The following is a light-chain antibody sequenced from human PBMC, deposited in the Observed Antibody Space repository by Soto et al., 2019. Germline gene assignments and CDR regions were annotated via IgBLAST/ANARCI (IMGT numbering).Light chain of an antibody. Sequence: QSVLTQPPSASGTPGQRVSISCSGSRSNIGTNTVNWYQQLPGTAPKLLIYTNDERPSGVPDRFSGSKSGTSASLAISGLQSEDVADYYCAAWDDSLNGQVFGTGTKLTVL. V-gene: IGLV1-44*01. CDR3: AAWDDSLNGQV. CDR2: TND. J-gene: IGLJ1*01. CDR1: RSNIGTNT.